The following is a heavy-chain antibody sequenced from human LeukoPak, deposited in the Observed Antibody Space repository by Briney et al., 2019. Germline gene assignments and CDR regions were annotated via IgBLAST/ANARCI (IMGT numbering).Heavy chain of an antibody. CDR3: ARGYCSGGSCYFHYGMDV. V-gene: IGHV1-2*06. J-gene: IGHJ6*02. CDR1: GYTFTGYY. D-gene: IGHD2-15*01. CDR2: INPNSGGT. Sequence: ASVKVSCKASGYTFTGYYMHWVRQAPGQGLEWMGRINPNSGGTNYAQKLQGRVTMTTDTSTSTAYMELRGLRSDDTAVYYCARGYCSGGSCYFHYGMDVWGQGTTVTVSS.